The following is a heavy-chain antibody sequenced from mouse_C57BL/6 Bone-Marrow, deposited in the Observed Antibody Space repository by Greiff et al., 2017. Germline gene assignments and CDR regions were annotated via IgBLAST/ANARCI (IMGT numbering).Heavy chain of an antibody. CDR2: IYPRSGNT. CDR3: ARAGYYGYYAMDY. D-gene: IGHD2-3*01. V-gene: IGHV1-81*01. CDR1: GYTFTSYG. J-gene: IGHJ4*01. Sequence: VQLQESGAELARPGASVKLSCKASGYTFTSYGISWVKQRTGQGLEWIGEIYPRSGNTYYNEKFKGKATLTADKSSSTAYMELRSLTSEDSAVYFCARAGYYGYYAMDYWGQGTSVTVSS.